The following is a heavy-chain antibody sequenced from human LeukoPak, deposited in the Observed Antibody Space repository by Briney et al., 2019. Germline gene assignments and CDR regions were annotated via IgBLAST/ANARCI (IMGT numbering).Heavy chain of an antibody. CDR2: ISYDGSDK. CDR3: AKDREQGYCSGASCYLGVFDI. Sequence: GGSLRLSCADSGFTFSVYGMHWVRQAPGKGLEWVAVISYDGSDKYYADSVKGRFTIPRDNSKNTLYLQMNSLRAEDTAVYYCAKDREQGYCSGASCYLGVFDIWGQGTMVTVSS. J-gene: IGHJ3*02. D-gene: IGHD2-15*01. CDR1: GFTFSVYG. V-gene: IGHV3-30*18.